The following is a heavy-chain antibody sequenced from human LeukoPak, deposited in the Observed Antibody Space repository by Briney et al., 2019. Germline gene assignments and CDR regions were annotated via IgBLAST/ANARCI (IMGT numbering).Heavy chain of an antibody. CDR1: GFTFSSYG. J-gene: IGHJ4*02. Sequence: PGGSLRLSCAASGFTFSSYGMHWVRQAPGKGLEWVAVIWYDGSNKYYADSVKGRFTISRDNSKNTLYLQMNSLRAEDTAVYYCARDPPQYGDYEGYYLDYWGQGTLVTVSS. CDR3: ARDPPQYGDYEGYYLDY. D-gene: IGHD4-17*01. V-gene: IGHV3-33*01. CDR2: IWYDGSNK.